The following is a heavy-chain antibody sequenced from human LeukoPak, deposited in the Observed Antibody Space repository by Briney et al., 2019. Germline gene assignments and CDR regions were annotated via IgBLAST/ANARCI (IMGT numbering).Heavy chain of an antibody. CDR2: ISYDGSNK. D-gene: IGHD3-22*01. CDR1: GFTFSSYS. CDR3: ARTLSASWYDRPNDAFDI. Sequence: GGSLRLSRAASGFTFSSYSMNWVRQAPGKGLEWVAVISYDGSNKYYADSVKGRFTISRDNSKNTLYLQMNSLRAEDTAVYYCARTLSASWYDRPNDAFDIWGQGTMVTVSS. J-gene: IGHJ3*02. V-gene: IGHV3-30*03.